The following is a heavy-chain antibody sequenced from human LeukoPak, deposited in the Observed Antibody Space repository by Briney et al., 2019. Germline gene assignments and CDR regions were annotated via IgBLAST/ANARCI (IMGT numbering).Heavy chain of an antibody. Sequence: PGGSLRLSCAASGFTFSSYSMNWVRQAPGKGLEWVSYISSSSSTIYYADSVKGRFTISRDNAKNSLCLQMNSLRAEDTAVYYCASLGGVRDPFYYFDYWGQGTLVTVSS. V-gene: IGHV3-48*01. J-gene: IGHJ4*02. CDR1: GFTFSSYS. D-gene: IGHD3-10*01. CDR3: ASLGGVRDPFYYFDY. CDR2: ISSSSSTI.